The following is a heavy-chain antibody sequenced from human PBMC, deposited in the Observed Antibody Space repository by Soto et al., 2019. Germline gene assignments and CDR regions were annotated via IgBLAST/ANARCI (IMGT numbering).Heavy chain of an antibody. V-gene: IGHV4-4*02. CDR2: IYHSGST. CDR1: GGSISSSNW. D-gene: IGHD3-22*01. CDR3: ARKNYYDSSGYYWPPYYYGMDV. J-gene: IGHJ6*02. Sequence: KTSETLSLTCAVSGGSISSSNWWSWVRQPPGKGLEWIGEIYHSGSTNYNPSLKSRVTISVDKSKNQFSLKLSSVTAADTAVYYCARKNYYDSSGYYWPPYYYGMDVWGQGTTVTVSS.